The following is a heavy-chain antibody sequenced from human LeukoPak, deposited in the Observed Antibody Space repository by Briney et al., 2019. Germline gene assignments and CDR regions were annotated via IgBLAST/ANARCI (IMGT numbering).Heavy chain of an antibody. CDR3: ARHRTPAAVPDY. D-gene: IGHD6-13*01. CDR1: GYSFSSYW. CDR2: IYPGDSDT. J-gene: IGHJ4*02. V-gene: IGHV5-51*01. Sequence: GESLKISCKGSGYSFSSYWIVWVRQMPGKGLEWMGIIYPGDSDTRYSPTSQGQVTISADKSISTAYLQWSSLKASDTAMYYCARHRTPAAVPDYWGQGTLVTVSS.